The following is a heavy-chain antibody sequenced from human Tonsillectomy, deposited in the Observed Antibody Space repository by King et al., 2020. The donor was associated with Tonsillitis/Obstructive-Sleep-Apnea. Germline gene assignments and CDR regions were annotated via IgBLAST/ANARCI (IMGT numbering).Heavy chain of an antibody. Sequence: QVQLQQWGAGLLKPSETLSLTCAVYGGSFSGYYWSWIRQPPGKGLEWIGEINHSGSTNYNPSLKSRVTISVDTSKNQFSLKLSSVTAADTAVYYCARENTAMVTDAFDIWGQGTMVTVSS. J-gene: IGHJ3*02. V-gene: IGHV4-34*01. CDR2: INHSGST. CDR3: ARENTAMVTDAFDI. D-gene: IGHD5-18*01. CDR1: GGSFSGYY.